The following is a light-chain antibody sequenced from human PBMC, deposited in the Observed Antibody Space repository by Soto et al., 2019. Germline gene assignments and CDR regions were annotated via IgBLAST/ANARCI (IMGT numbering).Light chain of an antibody. J-gene: IGKJ1*01. Sequence: DFQMTQSPSSLSASVGDRVTITCRASQDISDHLAWYQHKPGKVPKRLIYEASTLQSGVPSRFSGGGSGTDFTLTISSLQPEDVATYYCQKYNRTPRTFGQGTKVELK. CDR3: QKYNRTPRT. CDR2: EAS. CDR1: QDISDH. V-gene: IGKV1-27*01.